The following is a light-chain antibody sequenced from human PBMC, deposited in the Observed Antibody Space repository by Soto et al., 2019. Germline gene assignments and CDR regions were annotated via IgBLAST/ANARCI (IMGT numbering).Light chain of an antibody. CDR1: QGISNS. CDR2: DAS. Sequence: DIQMTQSPSSLSASIGDRVTITCRASQGISNSLAWLQRKPGKGPKSLIYDASSLRSGVPSRFSGSGSGTDFTLTISSLQPEDFATYYCQQYKSYPVTFGQGTRLEIK. V-gene: IGKV1-16*01. CDR3: QQYKSYPVT. J-gene: IGKJ5*01.